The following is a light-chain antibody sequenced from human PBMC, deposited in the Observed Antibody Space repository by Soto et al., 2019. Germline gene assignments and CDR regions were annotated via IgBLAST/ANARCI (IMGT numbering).Light chain of an antibody. CDR3: QSYDSSLSRRWV. CDR1: SSNIGAGYD. J-gene: IGLJ3*02. CDR2: GNT. Sequence: QSVLTQPPSVSGAPGQRVTISCTGSSSNIGAGYDVHWYQHLPGTAPKLLIYGNTNRPSGVPDRFSGSKSGTSASLAITGLQAEDEADYYCQSYDSSLSRRWVFGGGTKVTVL. V-gene: IGLV1-40*01.